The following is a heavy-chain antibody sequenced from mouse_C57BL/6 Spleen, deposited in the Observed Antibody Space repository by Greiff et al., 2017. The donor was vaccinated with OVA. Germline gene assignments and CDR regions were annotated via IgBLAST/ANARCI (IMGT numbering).Heavy chain of an antibody. CDR3: ARDPGSSGIAY. Sequence: DVHLVESGGGLVKPGGSLKLSCAASGFTFSSYAMSWVRQTPEKRLEWVATISDGGSYTYYPDNVKGRFTISRDNAKNNLYLQMSHLKSEDTAMYYCARDPGSSGIAYWGQGTLVTVSA. CDR2: ISDGGSYT. V-gene: IGHV5-4*01. J-gene: IGHJ3*01. CDR1: GFTFSSYA. D-gene: IGHD1-1*01.